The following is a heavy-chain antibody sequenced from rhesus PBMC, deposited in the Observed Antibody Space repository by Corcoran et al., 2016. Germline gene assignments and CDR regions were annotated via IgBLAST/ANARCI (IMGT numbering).Heavy chain of an antibody. Sequence: QVQLQESGPGLVKPSETLSLTCTVYGGSISGYYYWSWIRQAPGKGLEWIGNVVGNSATTKYHPSLKNRVTISKATSKKQFSLSLTSVTAADTAVYYCAREDATAGTEGGFDCWGQGVLVIVSS. CDR2: VVGNSATT. D-gene: IGHD6-25*01. V-gene: IGHV4-143*01. J-gene: IGHJ4*01. CDR1: GGSISGYYY. CDR3: AREDATAGTEGGFDC.